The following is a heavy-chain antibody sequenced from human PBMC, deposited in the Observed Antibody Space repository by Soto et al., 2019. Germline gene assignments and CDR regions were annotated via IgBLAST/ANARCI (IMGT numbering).Heavy chain of an antibody. CDR1: GFTFRDHG. CDR2: IRSNRFGATT. D-gene: IGHD2-15*01. CDR3: ARGPRHCSSGGCYSIDY. Sequence: EVQVVESGGGLVQPGRSLRLSCTGSGFTFRDHGLSWVRQAPGKGLEWLGFIRSNRFGATTEIAASVKGRFSISRDDSNITAYLQMNSLQSEDTAVYYCARGPRHCSSGGCYSIDYWGRGTLVTVSS. J-gene: IGHJ4*02. V-gene: IGHV3-49*04.